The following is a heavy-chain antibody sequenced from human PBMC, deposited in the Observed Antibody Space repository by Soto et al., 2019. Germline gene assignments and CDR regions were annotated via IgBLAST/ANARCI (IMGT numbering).Heavy chain of an antibody. V-gene: IGHV3-74*01. D-gene: IGHD7-27*01. CDR3: TRGGARTTYWGLFDS. Sequence: EVKVVESGGGLVQPGGSLRLSCAASGFTFSDNWMHWVRQPPGKGPVWVSRISGDASSTSYADSVKGRFTIFRDSAKNTVDLQMDRLRVEDKAVYYCTRGGARTTYWGLFDSWGQGTLVTVSS. CDR1: GFTFSDNW. J-gene: IGHJ4*02. CDR2: ISGDASST.